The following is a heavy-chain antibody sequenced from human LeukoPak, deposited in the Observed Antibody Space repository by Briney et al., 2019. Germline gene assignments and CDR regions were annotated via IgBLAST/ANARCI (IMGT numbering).Heavy chain of an antibody. D-gene: IGHD2-8*02. J-gene: IGHJ4*02. Sequence: SETLSLTCAVSGDSISGANWWNWVRQPPGKGLDWIGEISHGGSTKYNPSLKNRVTISKDNSKNQISLKLNSVTAADTAVYYCVRSGGWWRLDFWGQGALVIVSS. CDR3: VRSGGWWRLDF. V-gene: IGHV4-4*02. CDR1: GDSISGANW. CDR2: ISHGGST.